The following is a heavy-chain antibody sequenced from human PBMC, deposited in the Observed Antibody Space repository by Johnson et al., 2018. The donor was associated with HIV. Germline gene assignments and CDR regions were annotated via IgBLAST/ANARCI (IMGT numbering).Heavy chain of an antibody. CDR1: GFTFDDYT. CDR3: ARYQQLVRDGAFDI. V-gene: IGHV3-20*04. J-gene: IGHJ3*02. Sequence: VQLVESGGVVVQPGGSLRLSCAASGFTFDDYTMHWVRQAPGKGLEWVSGINWNGGSTGYADSVKGRFIISRDNAKNSLYLQMNSLRAEDTAVYYCARYQQLVRDGAFDIWGQGTMVTVSS. D-gene: IGHD6-13*01. CDR2: INWNGGST.